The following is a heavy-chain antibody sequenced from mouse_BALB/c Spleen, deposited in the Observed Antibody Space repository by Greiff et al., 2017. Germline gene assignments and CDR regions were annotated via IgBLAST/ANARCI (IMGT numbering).Heavy chain of an antibody. D-gene: IGHD1-1*01. CDR1: GYSITSDYA. V-gene: IGHV3-2*02. CDR3: ARGGYGSSPFDY. Sequence: VQLKESGPGLVKPSQSLSLTCTVTGYSITSDYAWNWIRQFPGNKLEWMGYISYSGSTSYNPSLKSRISITRDTSKNQFFLQLNSVTTEDTATYYCARGGYGSSPFDYWGQGTTLTVSS. CDR2: ISYSGST. J-gene: IGHJ2*01.